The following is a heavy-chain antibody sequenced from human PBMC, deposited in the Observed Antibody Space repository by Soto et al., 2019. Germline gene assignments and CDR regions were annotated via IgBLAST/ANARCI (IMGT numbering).Heavy chain of an antibody. V-gene: IGHV5-51*01. CDR1: GYNFTDLW. Sequence: GESLKISCKAFGYNFTDLWVGRVRQMPGKGLEWMGIIFPDGSNTRYSPSFQGQVTFSADKSANTAYLQWSSLKASDTAMYYCARHATVGGYYSGMDVWGQGTTVTVSS. J-gene: IGHJ6*01. CDR3: ARHATVGGYYSGMDV. D-gene: IGHD4-4*01. CDR2: IFPDGSNT.